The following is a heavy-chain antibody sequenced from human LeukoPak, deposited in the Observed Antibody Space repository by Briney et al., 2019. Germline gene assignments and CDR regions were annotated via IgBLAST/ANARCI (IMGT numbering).Heavy chain of an antibody. J-gene: IGHJ4*02. CDR2: ISHDGSIK. CDR1: GITFSSYG. CDR3: ARDLGKEKYFDY. D-gene: IGHD4-23*01. Sequence: GGSLRLSCAASGITFSSYGMHWVRQAPGKGLEWVAVISHDGSIKYYEDSVKGRFTISRDNSKNTLYLQMNSLRAEDTAVYYCARDLGKEKYFDYWGQGTLVTVSS. V-gene: IGHV3-30*03.